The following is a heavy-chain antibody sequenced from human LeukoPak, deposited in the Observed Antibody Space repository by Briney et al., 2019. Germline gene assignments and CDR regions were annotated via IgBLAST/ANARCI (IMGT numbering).Heavy chain of an antibody. Sequence: GGSLRLSCAASGFTFSNYGMHWVRQAPGKGLEWVAFIRYDGSNKYYADSVKGRFTVSRDNSKNTLYLQMNSLRAEDTAVYYCAKDAWGGKHFDYWGQGTLVTVSS. CDR2: IRYDGSNK. CDR3: AKDAWGGKHFDY. V-gene: IGHV3-30*02. D-gene: IGHD3-16*01. J-gene: IGHJ4*02. CDR1: GFTFSNYG.